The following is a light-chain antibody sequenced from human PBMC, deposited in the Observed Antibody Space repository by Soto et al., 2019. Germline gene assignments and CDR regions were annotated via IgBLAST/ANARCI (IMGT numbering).Light chain of an antibody. Sequence: EIVLTHFPGTLSLSPGERATLSCRASQSFRGLLAWYQQKPGQAPRLLIYGASGRATGIPDRFSGSGSGTDFTLTISRLEPEDFAVYYCQQYTSSLITFGQGTKVDI. CDR2: GAS. J-gene: IGKJ1*01. CDR1: QSFRGL. V-gene: IGKV3-20*01. CDR3: QQYTSSLIT.